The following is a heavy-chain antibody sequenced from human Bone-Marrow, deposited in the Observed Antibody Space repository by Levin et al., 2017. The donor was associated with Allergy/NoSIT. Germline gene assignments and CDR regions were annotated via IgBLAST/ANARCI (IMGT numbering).Heavy chain of an antibody. J-gene: IGHJ5*02. CDR3: AREVIPRGSSRQWLPLDWFDP. CDR2: INPVNGNT. Sequence: PWASVKVSCKASGYSFTHYAIHWVRQAPGQRLEWMGWINPVNGNTKYSQNFQGRVTITKDTSASTVYVELSSLRSEDTAVYYCAREVIPRGSSRQWLPLDWFDPWGQGTLVTVSS. D-gene: IGHD5-12*01. V-gene: IGHV1-3*01. CDR1: GYSFTHYA.